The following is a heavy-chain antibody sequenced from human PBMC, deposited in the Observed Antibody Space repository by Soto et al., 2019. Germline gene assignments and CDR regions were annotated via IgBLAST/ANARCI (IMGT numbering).Heavy chain of an antibody. CDR2: LYWDDDN. CDR1: GASLRKRGMC. V-gene: IGHV2-5*08. D-gene: IGHD3-10*01. Sequence: SVLTRVNTTPCSERVYTSFGASLRKRGMCVSWIRQPPGKALEQLALLYWDDDNRYRSSLKSRVTIIKDTSKNQLVLTMTNMDPVDTATYFCSQLPWRQLWLGAPVVNWGQGTPVTVSS. CDR3: SQLPWRQLWLGAPVVN. J-gene: IGHJ4*02.